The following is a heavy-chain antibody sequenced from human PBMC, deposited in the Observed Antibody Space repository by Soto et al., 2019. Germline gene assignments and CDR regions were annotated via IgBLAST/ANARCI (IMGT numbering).Heavy chain of an antibody. D-gene: IGHD6-19*01. Sequence: LSLTCTVSGGSISSYYWSWIRQPPGKGLEWIGYIYYSGSTNYNPSLKSRVTISVDTSKNQFSLKLSSVTAADTAVYYCASLSLGSGWKGAGDYWGQGTLDTVSS. CDR2: IYYSGST. CDR1: GGSISSYY. V-gene: IGHV4-59*08. J-gene: IGHJ4*02. CDR3: ASLSLGSGWKGAGDY.